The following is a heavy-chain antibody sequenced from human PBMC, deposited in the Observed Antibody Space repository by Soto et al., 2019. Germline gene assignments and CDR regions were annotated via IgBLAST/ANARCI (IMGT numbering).Heavy chain of an antibody. CDR2: ISGSGGST. J-gene: IGHJ4*02. CDR3: ARGPDIVVVLTVYYDY. D-gene: IGHD2-15*01. Sequence: PGGSLRLSCAASGFTFSSYAMSWVRQAPGKGLEWVSAISGSGGSTYYADSVKGRFTISRDNAKNTLYLQMNSLRAEDTAVYYCARGPDIVVVLTVYYDYWGQGTLVTFSS. V-gene: IGHV3-23*01. CDR1: GFTFSSYA.